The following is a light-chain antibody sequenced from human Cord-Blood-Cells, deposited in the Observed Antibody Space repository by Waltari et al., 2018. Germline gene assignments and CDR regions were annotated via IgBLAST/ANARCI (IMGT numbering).Light chain of an antibody. CDR2: SKN. CDR3: AAWDDSLNGPV. J-gene: IGLJ2*01. V-gene: IGLV1-44*01. CDR1: SSNIGSTT. Sequence: QSVLTQPPSASGTPGQRVTISCSGRSSNIGSTTVNSYQQLPGTAPQLLIYSKNQRPSGVHDRFSGSKSGTSASLAISGLQSEDEADYYCAAWDDSLNGPVFGGGTKLTVL.